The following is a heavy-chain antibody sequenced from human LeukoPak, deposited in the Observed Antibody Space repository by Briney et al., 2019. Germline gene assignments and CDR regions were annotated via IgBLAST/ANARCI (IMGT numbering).Heavy chain of an antibody. Sequence: SVKVPCKASGGTFGNYAISWVRQAPGQGLEWMGAIIPISGTANYAQKFQGRITITTDESTSTAYMELSSLGSEDTAVYYCARTQWLVDYYYYYYMDVWGKGTTVTVSS. CDR3: ARTQWLVDYYYYYYMDV. V-gene: IGHV1-69*05. D-gene: IGHD6-19*01. CDR2: IIPISGTA. J-gene: IGHJ6*03. CDR1: GGTFGNYA.